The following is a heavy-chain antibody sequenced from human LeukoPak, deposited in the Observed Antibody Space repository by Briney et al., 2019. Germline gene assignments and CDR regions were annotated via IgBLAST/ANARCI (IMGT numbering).Heavy chain of an antibody. D-gene: IGHD4-17*01. CDR1: GGAFSSYA. J-gene: IGHJ6*03. CDR3: AREPAVTIEPNYYYYYYMDV. V-gene: IGHV1-69*13. CDR2: IILIFGTA. Sequence: GASVKVSCKASGGAFSSYAISWVRQAPGQGLEWMGGIILIFGTANYAQKFQGRVTITADESTSTAYMELSSLRSEDTAVYYCAREPAVTIEPNYYYYYYMDVWGKGTTVTVSS.